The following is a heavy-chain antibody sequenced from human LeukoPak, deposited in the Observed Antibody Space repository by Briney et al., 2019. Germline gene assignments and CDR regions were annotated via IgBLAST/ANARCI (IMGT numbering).Heavy chain of an antibody. V-gene: IGHV3-30*04. CDR1: GFTFSSYA. D-gene: IGHD1-26*01. CDR2: ISYDGSNK. CDR3: ARETGGDNYYYYGMDV. Sequence: GRSLRLSCAASGFTFSSYAMHWVRQAPGKGLEWVAVISYDGSNKYYADSVKGRFTISRDNSKNTLYLQMNSLRAEDTAVYYCARETGGDNYYYYGMDVWGKGTTPTVSS. J-gene: IGHJ6*04.